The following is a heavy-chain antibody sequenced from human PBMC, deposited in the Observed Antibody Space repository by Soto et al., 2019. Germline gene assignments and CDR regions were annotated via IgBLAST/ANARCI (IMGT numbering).Heavy chain of an antibody. CDR1: GFTFSSYG. CDR2: IWYDGSNK. Sequence: QVQLVESGGGVVQPGRSLRLSCAASGFTFSSYGMHWVRQAPGKGLEWVAVIWYDGSNKYYADSVKGRFTISRDNPKNTLYLQMNSLRAEDTAVYYCARVTSGYDYYYYGMDVWGQGTTVTVSS. V-gene: IGHV3-33*01. CDR3: ARVTSGYDYYYYGMDV. D-gene: IGHD5-12*01. J-gene: IGHJ6*02.